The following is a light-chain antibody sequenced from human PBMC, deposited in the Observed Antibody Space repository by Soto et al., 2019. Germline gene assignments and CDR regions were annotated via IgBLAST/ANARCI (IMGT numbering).Light chain of an antibody. Sequence: QSALTQPRSVSGSPGQSVTISCTGTSSDVGDYNYVSWYQQHPGKAPKFMIYDVTKRPSGVPDRFSGSKSANTASLTISGLQAEDEADYYCCSYAGNYTYVFGTGTKLTVL. CDR1: SSDVGDYNY. V-gene: IGLV2-11*01. CDR3: CSYAGNYTYV. CDR2: DVT. J-gene: IGLJ1*01.